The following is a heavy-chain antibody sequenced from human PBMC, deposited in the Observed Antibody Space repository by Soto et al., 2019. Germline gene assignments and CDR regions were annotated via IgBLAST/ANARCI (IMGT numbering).Heavy chain of an antibody. CDR1: GYTFTSYG. CDR3: AGVRDYYESSGYSDY. D-gene: IGHD3-22*01. CDR2: ISAYNGNT. V-gene: IGHV1-18*01. Sequence: QVQLVQSGAEVKNPGASVKVSCNASGYTFTSYGISWVRQAPGQGLEWMGWISAYNGNTNYAQKLQGRVTMTTDTSTSTAYMELRSLRSDDTAVYYCAGVRDYYESSGYSDYWGQGTLVTVSS. J-gene: IGHJ4*02.